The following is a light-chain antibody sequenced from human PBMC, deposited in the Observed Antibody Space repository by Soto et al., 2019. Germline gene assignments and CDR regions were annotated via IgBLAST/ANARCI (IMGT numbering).Light chain of an antibody. V-gene: IGKV1-9*01. Sequence: DIQLTQSPSFLSASVGDRVSITCRASQGISSYLAWYQQKRGKAPKLLIYAASTLQSGVPSRFSGSGSGTDFTLTISSLQPEDFATYFCLQDDDYPFTFGGGTKVDIK. CDR1: QGISSY. J-gene: IGKJ4*01. CDR3: LQDDDYPFT. CDR2: AAS.